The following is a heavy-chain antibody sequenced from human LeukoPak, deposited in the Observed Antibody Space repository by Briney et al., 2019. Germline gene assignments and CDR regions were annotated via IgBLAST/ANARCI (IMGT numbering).Heavy chain of an antibody. CDR1: GGTFSSYA. J-gene: IGHJ4*02. CDR3: ARSRPYSSSWFDY. V-gene: IGHV1-69*05. D-gene: IGHD6-6*01. Sequence: ASVKVSCKASGGTFSSYAISWVRQAPGQGLEWMGGIIPIFGTANYAQKFQGRVTITTDESTSTAYMELSSLRSEDTAVYYCARSRPYSSSWFDYWGQGTLVTVSS. CDR2: IIPIFGTA.